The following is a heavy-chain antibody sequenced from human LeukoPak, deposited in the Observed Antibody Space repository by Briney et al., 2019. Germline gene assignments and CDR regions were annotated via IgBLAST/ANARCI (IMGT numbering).Heavy chain of an antibody. Sequence: ASVKVSCKASGGTFSSYAISWVRQAPGQGLEWMGGMIPIFGTANYAQKFQGRVTITADKSTSTAYRELSSLRSEDTAVYYCARAGKLYYGSGSPRSYFDYWGQGTLVTVSS. J-gene: IGHJ4*02. D-gene: IGHD3-10*01. CDR2: MIPIFGTA. CDR3: ARAGKLYYGSGSPRSYFDY. V-gene: IGHV1-69*06. CDR1: GGTFSSYA.